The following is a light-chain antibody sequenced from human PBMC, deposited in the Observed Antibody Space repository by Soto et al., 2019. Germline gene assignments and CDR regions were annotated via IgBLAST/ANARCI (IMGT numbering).Light chain of an antibody. V-gene: IGLV1-47*02. Sequence: QSVLTQPPSTSGTPGQRVTISCSGSSSNIGNNFVFWYQHLPGTAPKLLIYSLNQRPSGVPDRFSGSTSGTSASLAISGLRSEDEADYYCAAWDDSLSGVVFGGGTKLTVL. CDR2: SLN. J-gene: IGLJ2*01. CDR3: AAWDDSLSGVV. CDR1: SSNIGNNF.